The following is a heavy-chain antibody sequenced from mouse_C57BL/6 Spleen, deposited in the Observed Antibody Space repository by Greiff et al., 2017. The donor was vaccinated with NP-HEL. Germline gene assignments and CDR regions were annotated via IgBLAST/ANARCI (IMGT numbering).Heavy chain of an antibody. CDR1: GYSFTGYY. D-gene: IGHD2-5*01. Sequence: EVQLQQSGPELVKPGASVKISCKASGYSFTGYYMNWVKQSPEKSLEWIGEINPSTGGTTYNQKFKAKATLNVDKSSSTAYMQLKSLTSEDSAVYDSARRGAYYSNYEDAMDYWGQGTSVTVSS. CDR3: ARRGAYYSNYEDAMDY. V-gene: IGHV1-42*01. J-gene: IGHJ4*01. CDR2: INPSTGGT.